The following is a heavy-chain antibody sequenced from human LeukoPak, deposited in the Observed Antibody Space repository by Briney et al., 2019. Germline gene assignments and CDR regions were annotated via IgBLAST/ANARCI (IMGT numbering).Heavy chain of an antibody. Sequence: GGSLRLSCAVSGFTFSGFWMSWSRQAPGKGLEWVSAISGSGSSTHYADSVKGRFTISRDNSKNTLYLQMNSLRAEDTAVYYCAKGTSMIVVIITTVEYWGQGTLVTVSS. V-gene: IGHV3-23*01. CDR3: AKGTSMIVVIITTVEY. CDR1: GFTFSGFW. CDR2: ISGSGSST. D-gene: IGHD3-22*01. J-gene: IGHJ4*02.